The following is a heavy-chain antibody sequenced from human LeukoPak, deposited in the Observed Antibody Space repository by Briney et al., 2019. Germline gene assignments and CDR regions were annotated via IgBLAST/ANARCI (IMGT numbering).Heavy chain of an antibody. J-gene: IGHJ4*02. V-gene: IGHV1-2*04. Sequence: GASVKVSCKASGYTFTGYYMHWVRQAPGQGLEWMGWINPNSGGTNYAQKFQGWVTMTRDTSISTAYMELSRLRSDDTAVYYCARDRGYCSGGSCHLRDYWGQGTLVTVSS. D-gene: IGHD2-15*01. CDR3: ARDRGYCSGGSCHLRDY. CDR2: INPNSGGT. CDR1: GYTFTGYY.